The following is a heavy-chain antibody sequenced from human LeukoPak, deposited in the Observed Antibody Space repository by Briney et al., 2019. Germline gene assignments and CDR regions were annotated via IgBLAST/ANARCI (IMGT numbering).Heavy chain of an antibody. CDR2: ISGSGGST. J-gene: IGHJ3*02. CDR3: AKSIVVVPAAAPGAFDI. CDR1: GFTFSSYA. Sequence: GRSLRLSCAASGFTFSSYAMSRVRQAPGKGLEWVSAISGSGGSTYYADSVKGRFTISRDNSKNTLYLQMNSLRAEDTAVYYCAKSIVVVPAAAPGAFDIWGQGTMVTVSS. D-gene: IGHD2-2*01. V-gene: IGHV3-23*01.